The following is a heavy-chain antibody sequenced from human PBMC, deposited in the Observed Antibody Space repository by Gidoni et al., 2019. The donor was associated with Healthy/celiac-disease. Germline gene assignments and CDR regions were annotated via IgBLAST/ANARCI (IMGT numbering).Heavy chain of an antibody. D-gene: IGHD6-6*01. CDR1: GGSFRGYY. Sequence: QVQLQQRGAGLLKPSAPLSLTCAVYGGSFRGYYWSGIRQPPGKGLEWIGEINHSGSTNYNPSLKSRVTISGDTSKNQFSLKLSSVTAADTAVYYCARSSIAARNFDYWGQGTLVTVSS. V-gene: IGHV4-34*01. CDR3: ARSSIAARNFDY. J-gene: IGHJ4*02. CDR2: INHSGST.